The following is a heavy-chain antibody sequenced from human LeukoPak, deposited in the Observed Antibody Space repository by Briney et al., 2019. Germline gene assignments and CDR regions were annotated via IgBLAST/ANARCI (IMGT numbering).Heavy chain of an antibody. V-gene: IGHV3-33*06. CDR1: GFTFSSYG. D-gene: IGHD3-22*01. Sequence: PGGSLRLSCAASGFTFSSYGMHWVRQAPGKGLEWVAVIWYDGSNKYYADSVKGRFTISRDNSKNALYLQMNSLRAEDTAVYYCAKEYYDSSGCLDYWGQGTLVTASS. CDR2: IWYDGSNK. CDR3: AKEYYDSSGCLDY. J-gene: IGHJ4*02.